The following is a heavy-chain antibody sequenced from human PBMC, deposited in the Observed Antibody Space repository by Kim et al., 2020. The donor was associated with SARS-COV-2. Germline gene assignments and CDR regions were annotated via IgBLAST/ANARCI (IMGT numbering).Heavy chain of an antibody. CDR2: INYSGIT. D-gene: IGHD2-21*02. J-gene: IGHJ4*02. V-gene: IGHV4-39*01. Sequence: SETLSLTCIVSGGSISSSSYYWGWIRQTPGKGLEWIGSINYSGITYYNPSLKRRVTLSVDTSNNQFSLKLNSVAAADTAVYYCARQDDGDPDYWGQGTLVTVSS. CDR1: GGSISSSSYY. CDR3: ARQDDGDPDY.